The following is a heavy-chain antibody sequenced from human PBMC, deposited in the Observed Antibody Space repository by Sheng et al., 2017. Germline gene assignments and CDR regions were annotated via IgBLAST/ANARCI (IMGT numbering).Heavy chain of an antibody. CDR2: ISSSSSYI. D-gene: IGHD6-13*01. CDR3: ARPRNSRPDAFDI. Sequence: EVQLVESGGGLVKPGGSLRLSCAASGFTFSSYSMNWVRQAPGKGLEWVSSISSSSSYIYYADSVKGRFTISRDNAKNSLYLQMNSLRAEDTAVYYCARPRNSRPDAFDIWGQGTMVTVSS. J-gene: IGHJ3*02. CDR1: GFTFSSYS. V-gene: IGHV3-21*01.